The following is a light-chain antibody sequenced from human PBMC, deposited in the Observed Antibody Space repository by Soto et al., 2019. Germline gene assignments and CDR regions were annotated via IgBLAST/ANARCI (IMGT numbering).Light chain of an antibody. J-gene: IGKJ4*01. Sequence: EIVMTQSPATLSVSPGERATLSCRASQSISSDVAWYQQKPGQAPRLLIYGASTTATGIPARFSGSGSGTEFTLTISSLQPDDFATYYCQQYNSYSPGFGGGTKV. CDR3: QQYNSYSPG. V-gene: IGKV3-15*01. CDR2: GAS. CDR1: QSISSD.